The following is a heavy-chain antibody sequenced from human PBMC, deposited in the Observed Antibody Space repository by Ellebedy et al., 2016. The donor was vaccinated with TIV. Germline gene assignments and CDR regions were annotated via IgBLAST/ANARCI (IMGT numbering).Heavy chain of an antibody. CDR1: GYTFTGYY. CDR3: ARDGESGYYAYFDY. V-gene: IGHV1-2*02. CDR2: INPNSGGT. Sequence: ASVKVSCXASGYTFTGYYMHWVRQAPGQGLEWMGWINPNSGGTNYAQKFQGRVTMTRDTSISTAYMELSRLRSDDTAVYYCARDGESGYYAYFDYWGQGTLVTVSS. D-gene: IGHD3-22*01. J-gene: IGHJ4*02.